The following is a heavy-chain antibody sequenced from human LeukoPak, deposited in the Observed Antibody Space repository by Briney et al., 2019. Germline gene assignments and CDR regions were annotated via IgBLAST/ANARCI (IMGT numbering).Heavy chain of an antibody. CDR2: IYYSGST. CDR3: AREKEGVVGVTRYFDY. V-gene: IGHV4-59*01. Sequence: SETLSLTCAVYGGSFSGYYWSWIRQPPGKGLEWIGYIYYSGSTNYNPSLKSRATISVDTSKNQFSLKLSSVTAADTAVYYCAREKEGVVGVTRYFDYWGQGTLVTVSP. D-gene: IGHD1-26*01. CDR1: GGSFSGYY. J-gene: IGHJ4*02.